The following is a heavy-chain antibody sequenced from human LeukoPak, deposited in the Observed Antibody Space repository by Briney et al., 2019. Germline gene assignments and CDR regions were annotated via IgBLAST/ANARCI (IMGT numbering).Heavy chain of an antibody. CDR2: IYYSGST. V-gene: IGHV4-59*08. D-gene: IGHD2-15*01. CDR1: GGSISSYY. J-gene: IGHJ5*02. Sequence: SETLSLTCTVSGGSISSYYWSWIRQPPGKGLEWIGYIYYSGSTNYNPSLKSRVTISVDTSKNQFSLKLSSVTAADTAVYYCARLARKEYCSGGSCYSAAWFDPWGQGTLVTVSS. CDR3: ARLARKEYCSGGSCYSAAWFDP.